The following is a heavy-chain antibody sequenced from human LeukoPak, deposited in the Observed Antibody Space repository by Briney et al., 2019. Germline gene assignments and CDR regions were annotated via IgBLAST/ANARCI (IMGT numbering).Heavy chain of an antibody. CDR3: ARFRDYGDYGY. Sequence: SETLSLTCTVSGGSISSYHWSWIRQPPGKGLEWIGYIYYSGSTNYNPSLKSRVTISVDTSKNQFSLKLSSVTAADTAVYYCARFRDYGDYGYWGQGTLVTVSS. CDR1: GGSISSYH. CDR2: IYYSGST. J-gene: IGHJ4*02. V-gene: IGHV4-59*01. D-gene: IGHD4-17*01.